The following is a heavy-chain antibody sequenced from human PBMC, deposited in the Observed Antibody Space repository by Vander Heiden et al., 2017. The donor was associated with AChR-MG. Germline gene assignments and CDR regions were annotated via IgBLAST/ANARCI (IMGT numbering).Heavy chain of an antibody. Sequence: EVQLLESGGGFIQPGGSLRLSCAASGFPFSGYAMSWVRQAPGKGLEWVSTISISGGSTYYADSVKGRFTISRDNSKNTLYLQMNSLTAEDTAVYYCAKGRNIYYYYYDMDVWGQGTTVTVSS. CDR1: GFPFSGYA. V-gene: IGHV3-23*01. CDR2: ISISGGST. CDR3: AKGRNIYYYYYDMDV. J-gene: IGHJ6*02.